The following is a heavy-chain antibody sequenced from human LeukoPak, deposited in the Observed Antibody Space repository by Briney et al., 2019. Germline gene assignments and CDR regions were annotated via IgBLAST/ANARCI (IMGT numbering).Heavy chain of an antibody. D-gene: IGHD6-19*01. CDR1: GFIFSSSA. Sequence: PGGSLRLSCAASGFIFSSSAMSWVRQAPGKGLEWVSAISDSGITTYYADSVKGRFTVSRDNSKNTLYLQMNSLRAEGTALYYCAKEGPPSSGWPFDYWGQGTLVTVSS. CDR2: ISDSGITT. V-gene: IGHV3-23*01. CDR3: AKEGPPSSGWPFDY. J-gene: IGHJ4*02.